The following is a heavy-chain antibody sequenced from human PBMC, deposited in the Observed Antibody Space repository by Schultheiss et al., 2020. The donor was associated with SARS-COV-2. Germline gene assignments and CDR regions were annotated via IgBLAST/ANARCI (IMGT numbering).Heavy chain of an antibody. CDR3: ARFLYYYDSSGYPSPYFDD. CDR2: IRGNGNFT. D-gene: IGHD3-22*01. Sequence: GGSLRLSCAASGFSFRTHTMMWARQAPGKGLEWISAIRGNGNFTYYADSVKGRFTISRDNSKSTLYLQMNSLRAEDTAVYYCARFLYYYDSSGYPSPYFDDWGQGTLVTVSS. J-gene: IGHJ4*02. CDR1: GFSFRTHT. V-gene: IGHV3-23*01.